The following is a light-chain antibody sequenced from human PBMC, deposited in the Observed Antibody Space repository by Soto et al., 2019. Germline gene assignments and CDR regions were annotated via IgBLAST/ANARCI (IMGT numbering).Light chain of an antibody. CDR2: DVN. V-gene: IGLV2-23*02. CDR1: TXDVGTYNH. J-gene: IGLJ1*01. CDR3: CSYAGSRVYV. Sequence: QSVLTQPGSVSGSPGQSITISCTGTTXDVGTYNHVSWYQHHPGKAPRLMIYDVNKRPSGVSNRFSGSKSGNTASLTISGLQAEDEADYYCCSYAGSRVYVFGSGTKVTLL.